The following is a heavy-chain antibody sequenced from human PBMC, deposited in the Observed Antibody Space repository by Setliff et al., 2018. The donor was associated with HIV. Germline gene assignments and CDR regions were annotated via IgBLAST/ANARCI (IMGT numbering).Heavy chain of an antibody. CDR3: VVYFGGNGGRGL. CDR1: GVPFSDYY. J-gene: IGHJ4*02. V-gene: IGHV4-59*01. Sequence: PSETLSLTCGLNGVPFSDYYWTWIRQSPGNRLEWLGYITDSGNTNYNPSLRSRVTISLDTSTNQFSLRLNSVTAADTAHYFCVVYFGGNGGRGLWGQGTLVTVSS. D-gene: IGHD2-15*01. CDR2: ITDSGNT.